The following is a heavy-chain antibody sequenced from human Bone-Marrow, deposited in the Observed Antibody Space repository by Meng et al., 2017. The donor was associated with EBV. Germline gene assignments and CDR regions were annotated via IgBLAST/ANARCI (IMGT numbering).Heavy chain of an antibody. CDR1: GGSISSSNW. J-gene: IGHJ5*02. CDR2: IYHSGST. V-gene: IGHV4-4*03. D-gene: IGHD4-17*01. Sequence: VQLQAPGPELVKPPGTLSLTCAVSGGSISSSNWWSWVRQPPGKGLEWIGEIYHSGSTNYNPSLKIRVTISVDKSKNQFSLKLSSVTAADTAVYYCARADFSDYGDPNWFDPWGQGTLVTVSS. CDR3: ARADFSDYGDPNWFDP.